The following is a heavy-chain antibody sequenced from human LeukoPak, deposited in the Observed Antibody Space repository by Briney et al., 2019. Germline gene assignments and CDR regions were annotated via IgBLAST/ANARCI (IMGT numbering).Heavy chain of an antibody. CDR2: IYYSGST. Sequence: SETLSLTCTVSGGSISSYYWSWIRQPSGKGLEWIGYIYYSGSTNYNPSLKSRVTISVDTSKNQFSLKLSSVTAADTAVYYCARGGIAAAGLHYWYFDLWGRGTLVTVSS. CDR3: ARGGIAAAGLHYWYFDL. V-gene: IGHV4-59*01. CDR1: GGSISSYY. J-gene: IGHJ2*01. D-gene: IGHD6-13*01.